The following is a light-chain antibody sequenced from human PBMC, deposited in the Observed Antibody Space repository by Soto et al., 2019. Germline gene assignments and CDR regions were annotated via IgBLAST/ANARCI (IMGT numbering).Light chain of an antibody. CDR3: QQYYSSPFT. V-gene: IGKV4-1*01. CDR2: WAS. Sequence: DIVMTQSPDSLAVSLGERATINCKSSRTVLSSSNNRNFLAWYQKKVGQPPRLLIYWASTRDSGVPDRFSGSGSGTDFTLTIISLQAEDVAVYYCQQYYSSPFTFGPGTKVDIK. CDR1: RTVLSSSNNRNF. J-gene: IGKJ3*01.